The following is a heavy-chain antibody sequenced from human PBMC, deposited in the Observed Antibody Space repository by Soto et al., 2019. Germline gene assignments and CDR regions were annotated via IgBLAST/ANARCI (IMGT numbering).Heavy chain of an antibody. V-gene: IGHV4-34*01. Sequence: SETLSLTCAVYGGSFSGYYWSWIRQPPGKGLEWIGEINHSGSTNYNPSLKSRVTISVDTSKNQFSLKLSSVTAADTAVYYCARALVYATRRVDYWGQGTLVTVSS. J-gene: IGHJ4*02. CDR1: GGSFSGYY. CDR3: ARALVYATRRVDY. CDR2: INHSGST. D-gene: IGHD2-8*01.